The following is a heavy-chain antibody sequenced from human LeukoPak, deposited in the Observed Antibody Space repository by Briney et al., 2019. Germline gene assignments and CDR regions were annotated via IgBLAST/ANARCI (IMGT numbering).Heavy chain of an antibody. CDR2: IYYSGAS. J-gene: IGHJ4*03. V-gene: IGHV4-59*11. D-gene: IGHD1-26*01. Sequence: PSETLSLTCTVSVGSISGHYWSWVRHAPGAGLDWIGHIYYSGASNYNPSLRSSLTISAHTSKNQFSLKLRSVTAADTAVYFCARAQYSAGCFAYWGEGTLVTVSS. CDR1: VGSISGHY. CDR3: ARAQYSAGCFAY.